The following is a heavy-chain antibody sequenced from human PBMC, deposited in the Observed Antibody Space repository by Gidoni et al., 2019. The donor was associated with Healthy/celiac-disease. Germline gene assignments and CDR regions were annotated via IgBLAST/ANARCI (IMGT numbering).Heavy chain of an antibody. CDR3: ARELSTIPDAFDI. V-gene: IGHV4-38-2*02. D-gene: IGHD5-12*01. CDR2: IYHSGST. Sequence: QVQLQESGPGLVKPSETLSLTCTVSGYSISSGYYWGWIRQPPGKGLEWIGSIYHSGSTYYNPSLKSRVTISVDTSKNQFSLKLSSVTAADTAVYYCARELSTIPDAFDIWGQGTMVTVSS. CDR1: GYSISSGYY. J-gene: IGHJ3*02.